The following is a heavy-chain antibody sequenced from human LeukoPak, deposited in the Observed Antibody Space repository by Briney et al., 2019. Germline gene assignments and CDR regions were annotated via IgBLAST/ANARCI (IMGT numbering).Heavy chain of an antibody. CDR1: GYTFNSYG. CDR2: ISPYRGDT. CDR3: ARQVLIVGGRYGMDV. V-gene: IGHV1-18*01. J-gene: IGHJ6*02. Sequence: ASVKVSCKASGYTFNSYGISWVRQAPGLGLEWMGWISPYRGDTEYAQKIQGRVTMTSDTSTSTAYMEVRSLRSDDTAVYYCARQVLIVGGRYGMDVWGQGTTVTVSS. D-gene: IGHD3-22*01.